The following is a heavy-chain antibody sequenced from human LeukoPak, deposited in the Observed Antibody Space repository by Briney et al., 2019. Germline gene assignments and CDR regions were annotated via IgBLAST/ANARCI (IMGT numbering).Heavy chain of an antibody. V-gene: IGHV3-23*01. CDR2: ISGSGGST. CDR3: AKDSGSYYYYYYMDV. CDR1: GFTFSSYG. Sequence: GGSLRLSCAASGFTFSSYGMSWVRQAPGKGLEWVSAISGSGGSTYYADSVKGRFTISRDNSKNTLYLQMNSLRAEDTAVYYCAKDSGSYYYYYYMDVWGKGTTVTISS. J-gene: IGHJ6*03. D-gene: IGHD1-26*01.